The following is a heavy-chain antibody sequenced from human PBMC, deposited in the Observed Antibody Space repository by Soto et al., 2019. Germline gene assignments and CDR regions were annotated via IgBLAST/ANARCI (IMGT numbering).Heavy chain of an antibody. Sequence: PXETLSLPCTVSGASISTNHHNWAWVRQPPGKGLEWMGNIHYRGDTYFNPSLGSRLSMSVDTSKNQFSLKLTSVTAADTAVYYCTKGNSNYTNYDFLRPIDSWGQGSLVTVSS. CDR1: GASISTNHHN. CDR2: IHYRGDT. D-gene: IGHD3-3*01. J-gene: IGHJ5*01. CDR3: TKGNSNYTNYDFLRPIDS. V-gene: IGHV4-39*07.